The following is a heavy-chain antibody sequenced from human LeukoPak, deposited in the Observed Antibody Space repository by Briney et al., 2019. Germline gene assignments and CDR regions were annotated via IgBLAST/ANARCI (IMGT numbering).Heavy chain of an antibody. V-gene: IGHV4-38-2*01. CDR3: ARQKRYRRGPIGYYYYMDV. Sequence: SETLSLTCAVSGYSISSGYYWGWIRQPPGQGLEWIGSIYHSGSTYYNPSLRSRVTISVDTSKNQFSLKLSSVTAADTAVYYCARQKRYRRGPIGYYYYMDVWGKGTTVTVSS. CDR2: IYHSGST. CDR1: GYSISSGYY. D-gene: IGHD1-26*01. J-gene: IGHJ6*03.